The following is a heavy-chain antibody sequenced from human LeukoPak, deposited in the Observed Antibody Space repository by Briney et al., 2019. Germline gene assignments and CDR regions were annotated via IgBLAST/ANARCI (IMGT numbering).Heavy chain of an antibody. CDR1: GYTFTSYD. V-gene: IGHV1-8*03. Sequence: ASVKVSCKASGYTFTSYDINWVRRATGQGLEWMGWMNPNSGNTGYAQKFQGRVTITRNTSISTAYMELSSLRSEDTAVYYCARGGRGRNWFDPWGQGTLVTVSS. CDR3: ARGGRGRNWFDP. CDR2: MNPNSGNT. D-gene: IGHD3-10*01. J-gene: IGHJ5*02.